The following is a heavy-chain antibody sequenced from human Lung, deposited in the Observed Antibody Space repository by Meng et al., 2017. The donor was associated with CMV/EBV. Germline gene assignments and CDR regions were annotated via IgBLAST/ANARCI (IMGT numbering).Heavy chain of an antibody. V-gene: IGHV3-30-3*01. CDR2: ISYDGTNK. J-gene: IGHJ4*02. CDR1: GCTFSSYA. CDR3: ARDQFDY. Sequence: GXSXKISCAASGCTFSSYAMHWVRQAPGKGLEWVAVISYDGTNKYYAESVKGRFTISRDNSKNTLYLQMNSLRAEDTAVCYCARDQFDYWGQGTLVTVSS.